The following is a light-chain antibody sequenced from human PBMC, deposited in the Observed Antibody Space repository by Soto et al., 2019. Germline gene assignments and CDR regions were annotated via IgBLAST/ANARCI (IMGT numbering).Light chain of an antibody. CDR2: GAS. J-gene: IGKJ4*01. CDR1: QTVRSD. V-gene: IGKV3-20*01. Sequence: EIVMTQSPATLSVSPGERATLSCRASQTVRSDFAWYQQKPGQAPRLLIYGASSRATGIPDRFSGSGSGTDFTLTITRLEPEDFAVYYCQQYDTSPLTFGGGTEVDI. CDR3: QQYDTSPLT.